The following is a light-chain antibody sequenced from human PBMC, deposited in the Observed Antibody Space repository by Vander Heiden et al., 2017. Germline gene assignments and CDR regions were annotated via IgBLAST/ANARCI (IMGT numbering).Light chain of an antibody. CDR3: AAWDDNLSVV. V-gene: IGLV1-44*01. Sequence: QSVLTQPPSASGPPGQRVTISCSGSSSNIGSNTVNWYQQLPGTAPKLLIYGNSQRPSGVPDRFSGSKSGTSASLAISGLQAEDEADYYCAAWDDNLSVVFGGGTKLTVL. J-gene: IGLJ3*02. CDR2: GNS. CDR1: SSNIGSNT.